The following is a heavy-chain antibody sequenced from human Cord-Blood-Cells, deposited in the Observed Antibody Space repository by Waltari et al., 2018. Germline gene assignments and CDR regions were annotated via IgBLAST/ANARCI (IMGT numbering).Heavy chain of an antibody. CDR2: INHSGST. Sequence: QVQLQQWGAGLLKPSETLSLTCAVYGGSFSGYYWSWIRQPPGKGLEWIGEINHSGSTNDNPSLKSRVTISVDTSKNQFSLKLSSVTAADTAVYYCARGQHYDFWSGYYFDYWGQGTLVTVSS. CDR1: GGSFSGYY. D-gene: IGHD3-3*01. CDR3: ARGQHYDFWSGYYFDY. J-gene: IGHJ4*02. V-gene: IGHV4-34*01.